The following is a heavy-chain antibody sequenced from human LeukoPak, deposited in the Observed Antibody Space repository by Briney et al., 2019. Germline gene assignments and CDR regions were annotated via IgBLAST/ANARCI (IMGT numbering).Heavy chain of an antibody. V-gene: IGHV1-46*01. CDR2: INPSGGST. D-gene: IGHD3-16*01. CDR1: GYTFTNYY. CDR3: AREIGMGAFDYYYYGMDV. J-gene: IGHJ6*02. Sequence: ASVKVSFKASGYTFTNYYMHWVRQAPGQGLEWIGIINPSGGSTSYAQKFQGRVTMTRDTSTSTVYMELSSLRSEDTAVYYRAREIGMGAFDYYYYGMDVWGQGTTVTVSS.